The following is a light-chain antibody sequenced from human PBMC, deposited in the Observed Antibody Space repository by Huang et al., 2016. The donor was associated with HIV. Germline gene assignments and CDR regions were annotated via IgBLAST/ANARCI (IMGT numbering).Light chain of an antibody. CDR2: AAS. CDR1: QDIRNY. V-gene: IGKV1-27*01. Sequence: DIHMTQSPSSLSSSVGDRVNITCRASQDIRNYLAWSQQKPGTAPKLLISAASTLQSGVPSRFSGSVSGTDFTLTIGSLQPEDVATYYCQKYNSAPYTFGQGTKLEIK. CDR3: QKYNSAPYT. J-gene: IGKJ2*01.